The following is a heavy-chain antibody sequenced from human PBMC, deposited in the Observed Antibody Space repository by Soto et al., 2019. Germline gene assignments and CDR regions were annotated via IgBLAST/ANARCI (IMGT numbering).Heavy chain of an antibody. Sequence: ASVKVSCKASGYTFTSYGISWVRQAPGQGLEWMGWISAYNGNTNYAQKLQGRVTMTTDTSTSTAYMELRSLRSEDTAVYYCARDRWRYYYGMDVWGQGTTVTVSS. CDR1: GYTFTSYG. CDR3: ARDRWRYYYGMDV. V-gene: IGHV1-18*01. CDR2: ISAYNGNT. J-gene: IGHJ6*02. D-gene: IGHD1-1*01.